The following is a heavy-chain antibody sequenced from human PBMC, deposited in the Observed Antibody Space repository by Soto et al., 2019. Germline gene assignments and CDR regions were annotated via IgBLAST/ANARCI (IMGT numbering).Heavy chain of an antibody. V-gene: IGHV3-48*01. J-gene: IGHJ5*02. D-gene: IGHD5-12*01. CDR3: ARVRGYGGYGPSKFDP. CDR2: ISSSSTTI. CDR1: GFPVSSYN. Sequence: GGSLRLSCAASGFPVSSYNMNWFRQAPGKGLEWVSYISSSSTTIFYADSVKGRFTISKDRAKNSLYLQMNSLRAEDTALYYCARVRGYGGYGPSKFDPWGQGILVTVSS.